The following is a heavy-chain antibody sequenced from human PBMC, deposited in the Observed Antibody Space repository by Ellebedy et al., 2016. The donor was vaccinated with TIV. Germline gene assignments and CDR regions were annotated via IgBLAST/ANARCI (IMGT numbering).Heavy chain of an antibody. CDR1: GFTVSRNY. D-gene: IGHD3-10*01. V-gene: IGHV3-53*01. CDR2: LYSGGST. CDR3: ARWAMVRGVN. Sequence: GESLKISCAASGFTVSRNYMSWVRQAPGKGLEWVSVLYSGGSTYYADSVKGRFTISRDNAKNSLYLQMNSLRAEDTAVYYCARWAMVRGVNWGQGTLVTVSS. J-gene: IGHJ4*02.